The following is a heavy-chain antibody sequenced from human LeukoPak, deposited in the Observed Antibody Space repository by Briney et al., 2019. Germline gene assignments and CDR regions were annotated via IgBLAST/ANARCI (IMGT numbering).Heavy chain of an antibody. J-gene: IGHJ3*02. CDR2: IYYSGST. CDR1: GGSISSYY. D-gene: IGHD3-22*01. V-gene: IGHV4-59*01. CDR3: ARRYYYDSSGWPFDI. Sequence: PSETLSLTCTVSGGSISSYYWSWIRQPPGKGLEWIGYIYYSGSTNYNPSLKSRVTISVDTSKNQFSLKLSSVTAADTAVYYCARRYYYDSSGWPFDIWGQGTMVTVSS.